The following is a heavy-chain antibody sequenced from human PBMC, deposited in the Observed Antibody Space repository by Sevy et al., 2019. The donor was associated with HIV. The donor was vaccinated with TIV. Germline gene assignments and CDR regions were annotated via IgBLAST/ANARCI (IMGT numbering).Heavy chain of an antibody. CDR1: GFLFSNLG. V-gene: IGHV3-30*18. D-gene: IGHD6-19*01. CDR2: ISYDGSIK. CDR3: AKEYSSGWYYFDN. J-gene: IGHJ4*02. Sequence: GGSLRLSCAASGFLFSNLGMHWVRQAPGKGLEWVAVISYDGSIKDYEDSVRGRFTISRDNSKNTLYLQMNSLRAEDTAIYYCAKEYSSGWYYFDNWGQGTLVTVSS.